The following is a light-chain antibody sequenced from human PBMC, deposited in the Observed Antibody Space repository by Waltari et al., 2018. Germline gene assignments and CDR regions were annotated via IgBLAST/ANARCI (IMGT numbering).Light chain of an antibody. CDR2: DGS. Sequence: QSALTQPRSVSGSPGQSVTISCTGTSSIVDDYNFISWYRQHPGEAPKRMIYDGSKRPSGVPGRFSGSKSGNTASLTISGLQAEDEADYYCFSYASSYTSWVFGGGTKLTVL. CDR1: SSIVDDYNF. CDR3: FSYASSYTSWV. J-gene: IGLJ3*02. V-gene: IGLV2-11*01.